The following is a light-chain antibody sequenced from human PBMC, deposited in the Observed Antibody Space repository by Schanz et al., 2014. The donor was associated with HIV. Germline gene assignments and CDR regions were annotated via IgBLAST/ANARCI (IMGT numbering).Light chain of an antibody. CDR2: GAS. Sequence: EIVLTQSPVILSLSPGERATLSCRASQTVSSNSLGWYQQKPGQAPRLLIYGASTRATGIPARFSGSGSGTDFTLTISRVEPEDYAVYYCQQYGSSPWTFGQGTRVEIK. CDR1: QTVSSNS. J-gene: IGKJ1*01. V-gene: IGKV3-20*01. CDR3: QQYGSSPWT.